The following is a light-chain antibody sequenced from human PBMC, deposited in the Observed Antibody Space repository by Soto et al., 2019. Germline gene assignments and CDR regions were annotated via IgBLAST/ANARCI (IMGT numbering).Light chain of an antibody. Sequence: EIVMTQSPATLSVSPGERGTLSCRASQSVSTFLAWYQHKPGQAPRLLIYDASNRATGIPDRFRGSGSGTDFTLTISSLEPEDFALYYCQQGTDWPPGTFGQGTKVDIK. CDR3: QQGTDWPPGT. V-gene: IGKV3-11*01. CDR2: DAS. CDR1: QSVSTF. J-gene: IGKJ1*01.